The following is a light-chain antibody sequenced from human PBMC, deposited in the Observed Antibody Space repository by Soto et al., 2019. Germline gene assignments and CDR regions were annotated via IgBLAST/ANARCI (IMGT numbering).Light chain of an antibody. J-gene: IGKJ1*01. CDR3: QQYNSYSEA. CDR1: QSVSGW. CDR2: KAS. V-gene: IGKV1-5*03. Sequence: DIEITPSPSTLSASVGDTVTVTCRASQSVSGWLAWYQQKPGKAPKLLIYKASTLKSGVPSRFSGSGPETEFTLTISSLQPDDFATYYCQQYNSYSEAFGQGTKVDIK.